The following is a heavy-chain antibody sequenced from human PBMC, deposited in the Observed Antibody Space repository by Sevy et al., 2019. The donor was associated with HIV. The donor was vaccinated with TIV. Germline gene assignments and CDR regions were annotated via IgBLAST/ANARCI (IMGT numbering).Heavy chain of an antibody. CDR2: LNSDGSST. J-gene: IGHJ4*02. D-gene: IGHD3-22*01. Sequence: GGSLRLACAASGITLTPYWMHWVRRVPGKGLVWVSRLNSDGSSTGYAESVKGRFTISRDNGKNTVYLQMKSLRVEDTAVYFCSRGLYYYDMRGHQEPGDYWGQGVLVTVSS. V-gene: IGHV3-74*01. CDR1: GITLTPYW. CDR3: SRGLYYYDMRGHQEPGDY.